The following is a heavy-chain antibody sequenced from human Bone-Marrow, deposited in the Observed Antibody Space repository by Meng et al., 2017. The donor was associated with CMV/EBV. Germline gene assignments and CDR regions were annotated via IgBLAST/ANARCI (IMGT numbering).Heavy chain of an antibody. Sequence: ASVKVSCKASGYTFTSYGISWVRQAPGQGLEWMGWISAYNGNTNYAQKLQGRVTMTTETSTSTAYMELRSLRSDDTAVYYCARRAQYCSSTSCYAMGDYWGQGTLVTVSS. J-gene: IGHJ4*02. V-gene: IGHV1-18*01. CDR1: GYTFTSYG. D-gene: IGHD2-2*01. CDR2: ISAYNGNT. CDR3: ARRAQYCSSTSCYAMGDY.